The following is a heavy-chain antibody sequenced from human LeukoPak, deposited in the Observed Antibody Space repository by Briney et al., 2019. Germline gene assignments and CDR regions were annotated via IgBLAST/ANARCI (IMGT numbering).Heavy chain of an antibody. D-gene: IGHD3-22*01. Sequence: PGGSLRLSCAASGFTFSSYSMNWVRQAPGKGLEWVSSISSSSSYIYYADSVKGRFTISRDSAKNSLYLQMNSLRAEDTAVYYCASSLTYYYDSSGYLDAFDIWGQGTMVTVSS. CDR1: GFTFSSYS. J-gene: IGHJ3*02. V-gene: IGHV3-21*01. CDR2: ISSSSSYI. CDR3: ASSLTYYYDSSGYLDAFDI.